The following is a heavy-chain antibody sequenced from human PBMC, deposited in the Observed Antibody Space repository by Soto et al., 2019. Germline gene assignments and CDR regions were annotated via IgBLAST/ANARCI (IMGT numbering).Heavy chain of an antibody. V-gene: IGHV1-69*01. D-gene: IGHD3-9*01. Sequence: QVQLVQSGAEVKKPGSSVKVSCKASGGTFSSYAISWVRQAPGQGLEWMGGVIPIFGTANYAQKFQGRVTNTADESTSTADMELSSLRSEDTAVYYCARPRNLYFDRGADAFDIWGRGTMVTVSS. CDR2: VIPIFGTA. CDR1: GGTFSSYA. J-gene: IGHJ3*02. CDR3: ARPRNLYFDRGADAFDI.